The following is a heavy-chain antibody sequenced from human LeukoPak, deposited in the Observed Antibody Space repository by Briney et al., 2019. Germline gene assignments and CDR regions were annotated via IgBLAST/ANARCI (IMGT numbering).Heavy chain of an antibody. CDR2: IYYSGST. Sequence: SETLSLTCTVSGGSISSYYWSWLRQPPGKGLEGIGYIYYSGSTNYNPSLKSRVTISVDTSKNQFSLKLSSVTAADTAVYYCARGVSVAGFREVDPWGQGTLVTVSS. CDR3: ARGVSVAGFREVDP. CDR1: GGSISSYY. V-gene: IGHV4-59*01. D-gene: IGHD6-19*01. J-gene: IGHJ5*02.